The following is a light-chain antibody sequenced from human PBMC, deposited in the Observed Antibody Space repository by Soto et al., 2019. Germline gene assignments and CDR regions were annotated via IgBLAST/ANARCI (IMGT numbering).Light chain of an antibody. V-gene: IGKV1-5*01. CDR1: QSLNSL. CDR2: DAS. CDR3: QQFNTSPWT. J-gene: IGKJ1*01. Sequence: DIQMTQSPSTLSASVGDRVTITCRASQSLNSLLAWYQQKPGRAPKLLIYDASTLESGVPSRFSGSGSGTEFTLTISSLQPDDFATYYCQQFNTSPWTFGQGTKVDIK.